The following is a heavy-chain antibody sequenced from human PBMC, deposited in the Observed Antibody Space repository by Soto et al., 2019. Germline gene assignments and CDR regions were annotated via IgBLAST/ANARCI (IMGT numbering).Heavy chain of an antibody. Sequence: PSETLSLTCTVSGGSISTYYWSWIRQPPGKGLEWIGYIYYSGSTSYNPSLKSRVTITRDTSASTAYMELSSLRSEDTAVYYCASGKGMEENYYYYGLDIWGQGTTVTVSS. D-gene: IGHD1-1*01. CDR2: IYYSGST. V-gene: IGHV4-59*01. CDR1: GGSISTYY. J-gene: IGHJ6*02. CDR3: ASGKGMEENYYYYGLDI.